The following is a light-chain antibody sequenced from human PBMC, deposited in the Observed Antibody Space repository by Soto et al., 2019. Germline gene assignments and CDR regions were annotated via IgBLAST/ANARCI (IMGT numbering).Light chain of an antibody. CDR2: DVS. J-gene: IGLJ3*02. V-gene: IGLV2-14*01. CDR1: SSDVGGYDY. Sequence: QAVVTQPASVSGSPGQSITISCTGTSSDVGGYDYVSWYQQHPGKAPKLMIYDVSDRPSEVSNRFSGSKSGNTASLTISGLQAEDEADYYCSSYTSISTWLFGGGTKVTVL. CDR3: SSYTSISTWL.